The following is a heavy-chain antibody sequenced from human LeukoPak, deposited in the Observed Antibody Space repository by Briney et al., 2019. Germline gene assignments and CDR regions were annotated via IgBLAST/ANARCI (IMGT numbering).Heavy chain of an antibody. CDR1: GGSFSGYY. D-gene: IGHD5-18*01. V-gene: IGHV4-34*01. J-gene: IGHJ4*02. CDR2: INHSGST. Sequence: RTSETLSLTCAVYGGSFSGYYWSWIRQPPGKGLEWIGEINHSGSTNYNPSLKSRVTISVDTSKNQFSLKLSSVTAADTAVYYCARGRGYSPPAWNYWDQGTLVTVSS. CDR3: ARGRGYSPPAWNY.